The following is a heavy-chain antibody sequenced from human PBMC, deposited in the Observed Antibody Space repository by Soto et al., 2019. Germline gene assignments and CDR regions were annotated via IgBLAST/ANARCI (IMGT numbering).Heavy chain of an antibody. V-gene: IGHV4-34*01. CDR1: GGSFSGYY. CDR2: INHSGST. CDR3: ARGVLHVALLLWFGESNPPYYSAY. J-gene: IGHJ4*02. D-gene: IGHD3-10*01. Sequence: PSETLSLTCAVYGGSFSGYYWSWIRQPPGKGLEWIGEINHSGSTNYNPSLKSRVTISVDTSKNQFSLKLSSVTAADTAVYYCARGVLHVALLLWFGESNPPYYSAYLGQGTLVTGS.